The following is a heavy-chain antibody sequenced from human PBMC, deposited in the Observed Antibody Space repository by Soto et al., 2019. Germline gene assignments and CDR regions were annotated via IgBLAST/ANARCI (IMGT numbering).Heavy chain of an antibody. Sequence: QVQLVQSGAEVKKPGSSVKVSCKASGGTFSSYTISWVRQAPGQGLEWMGRIIPILGIANYAQKFQGRVTITADKSTSTAYMELSSLRSEDTAVYYCARDKGWLRTPLDDYCGQGTLVTVSS. CDR2: IIPILGIA. CDR3: ARDKGWLRTPLDDY. CDR1: GGTFSSYT. J-gene: IGHJ4*02. D-gene: IGHD5-12*01. V-gene: IGHV1-69*08.